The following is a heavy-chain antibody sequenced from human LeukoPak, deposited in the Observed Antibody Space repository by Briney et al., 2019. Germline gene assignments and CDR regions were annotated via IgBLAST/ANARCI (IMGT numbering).Heavy chain of an antibody. CDR1: GFTFSSYA. CDR2: ISGSGGST. V-gene: IGHV3-23*01. J-gene: IGHJ4*02. Sequence: GGSLRLSCAASGFTFSSYAMSWVRQAPGKGLEWVSAISGSGGSTYYADSVKGRFTISRDNSKNTLYLQMNSLRAEDTAVYYCAKDPQRGYSGYGGGLDYWGQGTLVTVSS. CDR3: AKDPQRGYSGYGGGLDY. D-gene: IGHD5-12*01.